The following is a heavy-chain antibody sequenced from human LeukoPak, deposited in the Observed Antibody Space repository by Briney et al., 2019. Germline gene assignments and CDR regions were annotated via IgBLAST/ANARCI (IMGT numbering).Heavy chain of an antibody. V-gene: IGHV1-2*02. D-gene: IGHD3-10*01. CDR2: IDPNNGAT. J-gene: IGHJ4*02. CDR1: GYTFTSNY. CDR3: ARDLKDDGFGAEGSLDF. Sequence: GASVKVSCKAFGYTFTSNYVLWVRQAPGQGLEWVGWIDPNNGATYYAQHFQGRVTMTRDTSLTTAYMQLDSLTSDDTAVYYCARDLKDDGFGAEGSLDFWGQGTLVTVSS.